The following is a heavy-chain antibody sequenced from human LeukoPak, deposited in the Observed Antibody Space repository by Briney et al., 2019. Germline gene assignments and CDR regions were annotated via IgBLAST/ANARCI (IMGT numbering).Heavy chain of an antibody. CDR3: ARDSGHYYGMDV. CDR2: ISWNSGFI. CDR1: GFTFDDYA. V-gene: IGHV3-9*01. Sequence: GGSLRLSCAASGFTFDDYAMHWVRQAPGKGLEWVSGISWNSGFIVYADSVRGRFTISRDNAKNSLYLQMNSLRAEDTAVYYCARDSGHYYGMDVWGQGTTVTVSS. J-gene: IGHJ6*02.